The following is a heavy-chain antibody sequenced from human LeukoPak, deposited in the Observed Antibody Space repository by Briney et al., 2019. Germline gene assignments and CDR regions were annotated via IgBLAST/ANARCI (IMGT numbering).Heavy chain of an antibody. CDR2: ISSSSSYI. V-gene: IGHV3-21*01. D-gene: IGHD6-6*01. J-gene: IGHJ3*02. Sequence: GGSLRLSCAASGFTFSSYSMNWVPQAPGKGLEWVSSISSSSSYIYYADSVKGRFTISRDNAKNSLYLQMNSLRAEDTAVYYCARDSLPLVDIWGQGTMVTVSS. CDR1: GFTFSSYS. CDR3: ARDSLPLVDI.